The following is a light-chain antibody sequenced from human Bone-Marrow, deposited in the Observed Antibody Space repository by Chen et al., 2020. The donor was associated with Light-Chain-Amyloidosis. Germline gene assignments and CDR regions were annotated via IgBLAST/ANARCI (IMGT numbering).Light chain of an antibody. CDR1: NIGSTS. Sequence: SYVLTQPSSVSVAPGQTATIAWGGNNIGSTSVHWYQQTPGQAPLLVVYEDSDRPSGIPGRLSGYNAGNTATLTISRVEAGDEADYYCQVWDRSSDRPVFGGGTKLTVL. CDR3: QVWDRSSDRPV. CDR2: EDS. V-gene: IGLV3-21*02. J-gene: IGLJ3*02.